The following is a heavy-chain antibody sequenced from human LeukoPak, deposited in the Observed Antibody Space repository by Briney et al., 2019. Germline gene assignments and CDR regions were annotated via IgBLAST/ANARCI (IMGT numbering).Heavy chain of an antibody. D-gene: IGHD3-10*01. V-gene: IGHV4-59*12. J-gene: IGHJ3*02. CDR2: IYYSGST. CDR1: GGSISSYY. CDR3: ARWGVRGVDAFDI. Sequence: PSETLSLICTVSGGSISSYYWNWIRQPPGKGLEWIGYIYYSGSTNYNPSLKSRVTISVDTSKNQFSLKLSSATATDTAVYYCARWGVRGVDAFDIWGQGTMVTVFS.